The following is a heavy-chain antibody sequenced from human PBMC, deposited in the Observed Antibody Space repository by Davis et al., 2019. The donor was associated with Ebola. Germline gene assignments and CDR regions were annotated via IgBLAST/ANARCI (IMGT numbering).Heavy chain of an antibody. Sequence: SVKVSCKASGGTFSSYAISWVRQAPGQGLEWMGGTIPIFGTANYAQKFQGRVTITADESTSTAYMELSSLRSEDTAVYYCARGPNSGTYFGLFDYWGQGTLVTVSS. CDR3: ARGPNSGTYFGLFDY. D-gene: IGHD1-26*01. CDR1: GGTFSSYA. J-gene: IGHJ4*02. CDR2: TIPIFGTA. V-gene: IGHV1-69*13.